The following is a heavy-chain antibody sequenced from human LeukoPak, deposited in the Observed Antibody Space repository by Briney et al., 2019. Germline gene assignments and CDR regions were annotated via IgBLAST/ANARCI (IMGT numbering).Heavy chain of an antibody. D-gene: IGHD6-19*01. V-gene: IGHV3-11*01. Sequence: GGSLRLSCAGSGFAFCDYYMTWIRQAPGRGLEFISYISGSGNSIVYADSVKGRFTISRDNAKNSLYLQMNSLRDEDTAVYYCAREPRLAVYWGQGTLVTVSS. CDR1: GFAFCDYY. J-gene: IGHJ4*02. CDR2: ISGSGNSI. CDR3: AREPRLAVY.